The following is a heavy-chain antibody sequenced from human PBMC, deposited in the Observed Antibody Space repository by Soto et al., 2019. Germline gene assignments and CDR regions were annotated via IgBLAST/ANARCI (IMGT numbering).Heavy chain of an antibody. CDR3: AGYGRDSSSYYYFDY. CDR1: GFTFSSSW. D-gene: IGHD3-22*01. Sequence: GSLRLSCAASGFTFSSSWMSWVRQAPGKGLEWVANIKQDGTETYYVDSVKGRFTISRDNAKNSLSLQMNSLRAEDTAVYYCAGYGRDSSSYYYFDYWGQGTLVTVSS. J-gene: IGHJ4*02. V-gene: IGHV3-7*01. CDR2: IKQDGTET.